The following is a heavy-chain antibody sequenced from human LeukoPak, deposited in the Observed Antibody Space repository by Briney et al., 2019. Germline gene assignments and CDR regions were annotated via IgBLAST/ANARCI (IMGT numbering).Heavy chain of an antibody. D-gene: IGHD6-19*01. CDR1: GGSISSYY. CDR2: IYYSGST. Sequence: PSETLSLTCTVSGGSISSYYWSWIRQPPGTGLEWVGYIYYSGSTNYNPSLRSRVTISVDTSKNQFSLKLSSVTAADTAVYYCGREARSGWSDYYYYMDVWGKGTTVTVSS. V-gene: IGHV4-59*01. J-gene: IGHJ6*03. CDR3: GREARSGWSDYYYYMDV.